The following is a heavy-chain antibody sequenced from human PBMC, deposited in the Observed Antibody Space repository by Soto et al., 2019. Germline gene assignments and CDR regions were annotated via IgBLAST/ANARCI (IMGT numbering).Heavy chain of an antibody. Sequence: SETLSLTCAVYGGSGGSFSGYYWSWIRQPPGKGLEWIGEINHSGSTYYNPSLNSRVTVSVDTSKNQFSLKVTSVTAADTAVYYCARLHGYCISSSCHGHYAMDVWGQGTTVTVSS. CDR1: GGSGGSFSGYY. CDR2: INHSGST. D-gene: IGHD2-2*01. V-gene: IGHV4-34*01. CDR3: ARLHGYCISSSCHGHYAMDV. J-gene: IGHJ6*02.